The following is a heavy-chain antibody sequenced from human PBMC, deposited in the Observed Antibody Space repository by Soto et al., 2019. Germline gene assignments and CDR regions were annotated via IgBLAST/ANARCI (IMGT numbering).Heavy chain of an antibody. V-gene: IGHV3-48*03. Sequence: GGSLSLSCAASGFTFSSYEMNWVRQAPGKGLEWVSYISSSGTTIYYADSVKGRFTISRDNAKNSLYLKMNSLRVDDTAIYYCARARAVGATDYGMDVWGQGTTVTVSS. J-gene: IGHJ6*02. CDR2: ISSSGTTI. CDR1: GFTFSSYE. D-gene: IGHD1-26*01. CDR3: ARARAVGATDYGMDV.